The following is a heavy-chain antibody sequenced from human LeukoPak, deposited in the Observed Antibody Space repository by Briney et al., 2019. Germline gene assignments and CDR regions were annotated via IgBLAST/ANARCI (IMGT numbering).Heavy chain of an antibody. CDR1: GYTFTSYD. D-gene: IGHD5-12*01. V-gene: IGHV1-8*01. J-gene: IGHJ4*02. Sequence: ASVKVSCKASGYTFTSYDINWVRQATGQGLEWMGWMNPNSGNTGYAQKFQGRVTITADKSTSTAYMELSSLRSEDTAVYYCARGQYGYNSLVSDYWGQGTLVTVSS. CDR2: MNPNSGNT. CDR3: ARGQYGYNSLVSDY.